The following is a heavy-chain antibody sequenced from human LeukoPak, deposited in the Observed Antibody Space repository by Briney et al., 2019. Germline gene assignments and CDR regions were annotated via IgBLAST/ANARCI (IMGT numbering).Heavy chain of an antibody. CDR3: ARTVVTPTRGAFDI. J-gene: IGHJ3*02. D-gene: IGHD4-23*01. Sequence: SETLSLTCTVSGYSISSGYHWGWIRQPPGKGLEWIGTIYHSGSTYYNPSLKSRVTISVDTSKNQFSLKLSSVTAADTAVYYCARTVVTPTRGAFDIWGQGTMVTVSS. V-gene: IGHV4-38-2*02. CDR1: GYSISSGYH. CDR2: IYHSGST.